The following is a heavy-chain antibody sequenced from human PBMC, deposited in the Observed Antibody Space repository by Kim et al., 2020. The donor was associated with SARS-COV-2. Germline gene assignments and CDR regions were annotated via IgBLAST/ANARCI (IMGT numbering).Heavy chain of an antibody. Sequence: SETLSLTCAVYGGSFSGYYWSWIRQPPGKGLEWIGEINHSGSTNYNPSLKSRGTISVDTSKNQFSLKLSSVTAADTAVYYCARGGYFYYDSLLFDYWGQGTLVTVSS. CDR1: GGSFSGYY. V-gene: IGHV4-34*01. CDR3: ARGGYFYYDSLLFDY. D-gene: IGHD3-22*01. CDR2: INHSGST. J-gene: IGHJ4*02.